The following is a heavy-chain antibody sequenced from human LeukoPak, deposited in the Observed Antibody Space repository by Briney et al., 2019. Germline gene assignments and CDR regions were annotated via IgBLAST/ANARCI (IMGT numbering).Heavy chain of an antibody. Sequence: ASVKVSCKASGYTFISYSMNWVRQAPGQGLEWMGWINPNSGGTNYAQKFQGRVTMTRDTSISTAYMELSRLRSDDTAVYYCARVGGYGGDAFDIWGQGTMVTVSS. CDR2: INPNSGGT. V-gene: IGHV1-2*02. D-gene: IGHD3-16*01. CDR3: ARVGGYGGDAFDI. CDR1: GYTFISYS. J-gene: IGHJ3*02.